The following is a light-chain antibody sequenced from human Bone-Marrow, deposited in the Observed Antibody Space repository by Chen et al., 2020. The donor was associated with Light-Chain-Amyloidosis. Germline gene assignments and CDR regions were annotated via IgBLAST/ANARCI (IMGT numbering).Light chain of an antibody. CDR3: QSYQGSSQGV. CDR1: SGSIATNY. CDR2: EDD. J-gene: IGLJ3*02. Sequence: NFMLTQPHSVSESPRKTVIISCTRSSGSIATNYVQWYQQRPGSSPTTVIYEDDQRPSGVPDRLSGSIDRSSNSASLTISGLKTEDEADYYCQSYQGSSQGVFGGGTKLTVL. V-gene: IGLV6-57*01.